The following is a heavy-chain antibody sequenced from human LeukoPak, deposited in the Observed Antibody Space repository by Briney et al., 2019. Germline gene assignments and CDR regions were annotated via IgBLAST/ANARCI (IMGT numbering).Heavy chain of an antibody. CDR2: IIPIFGTA. V-gene: IGHV1-69*13. CDR1: GGTFSSYA. CDR3: ARVPSAAGYYFDY. Sequence: GASVKVSCKASGGTFSSYAISWARQAPGQGLEWMGGIIPIFGTANYAQKFQGRVTITADESTSTAYMELSSLRSEDTAVYYCARVPSAAGYYFDYWGQGTLVTVSS. D-gene: IGHD6-13*01. J-gene: IGHJ4*02.